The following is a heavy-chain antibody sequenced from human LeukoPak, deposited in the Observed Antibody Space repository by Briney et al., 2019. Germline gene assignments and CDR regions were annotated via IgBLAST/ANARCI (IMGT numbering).Heavy chain of an antibody. CDR1: GYTFTSYA. J-gene: IGHJ4*02. CDR2: INAGNGNT. Sequence: GASVKVSCKASGYTFTSYAMHWVRQAPGQRLEWMGWINAGNGNTKYSQKFQGRVTITRDTSASTAYMELSSLRSDDTAVYYCARTPHTDHGDYASTDYWGQGTLVTVSS. D-gene: IGHD4-17*01. CDR3: ARTPHTDHGDYASTDY. V-gene: IGHV1-3*01.